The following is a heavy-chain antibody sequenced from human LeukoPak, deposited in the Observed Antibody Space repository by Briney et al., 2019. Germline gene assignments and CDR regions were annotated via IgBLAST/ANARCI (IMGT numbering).Heavy chain of an antibody. J-gene: IGHJ4*02. D-gene: IGHD3-3*01. V-gene: IGHV3-21*01. Sequence: PGGSLRLSCAASGFTFSSYSVNWVRQAPGKGLEWVSSISSSSNYIYYADSVKGRFTISRDNAKNSLYLQMNSLRAEDTAVYYCARDRAYYDFWSGYSAPDYWGQGTLVTVSS. CDR3: ARDRAYYDFWSGYSAPDY. CDR2: ISSSSNYI. CDR1: GFTFSSYS.